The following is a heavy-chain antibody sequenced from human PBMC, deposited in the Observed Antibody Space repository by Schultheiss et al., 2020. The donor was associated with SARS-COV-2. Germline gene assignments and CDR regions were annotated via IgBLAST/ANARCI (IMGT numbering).Heavy chain of an antibody. D-gene: IGHD2-2*01. J-gene: IGHJ3*02. CDR2: IYYSGST. V-gene: IGHV4-39*01. Sequence: SETLSLTCTVSGGSISSSSYYWGWIRQPPGKGLEWIGSIYYSGSTYYNPSLKSRVTISVDTSKNQFSLKLSSVTAADTAVYYCAIVVVPATIGVAFDIWGQGTMVTVSS. CDR1: GGSISSSSYY. CDR3: AIVVVPATIGVAFDI.